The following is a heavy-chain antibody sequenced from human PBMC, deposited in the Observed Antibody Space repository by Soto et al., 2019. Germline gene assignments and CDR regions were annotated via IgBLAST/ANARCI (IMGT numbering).Heavy chain of an antibody. J-gene: IGHJ4*02. CDR1: GGSFSGYY. D-gene: IGHD3-10*01. V-gene: IGHV4-34*01. Sequence: QVQLQQWGAGLLKPSETLSLTCAVYGGSFSGYYWSWIRQPPGKGLEWIGEINHSGSTNYNPSLKRRVTISVYTSQNQFSLKLSAVTAADTAVYYCARGSRVRGVIYYWGQGTLVTVSS. CDR2: INHSGST. CDR3: ARGSRVRGVIYY.